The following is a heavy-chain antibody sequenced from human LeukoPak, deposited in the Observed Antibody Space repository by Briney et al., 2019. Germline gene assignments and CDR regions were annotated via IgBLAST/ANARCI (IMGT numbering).Heavy chain of an antibody. CDR1: GFAFSSYA. Sequence: PGGSLRLSCAASGFAFSSYALHWVRRAPGKGLEWVSAIGTGGDTYYADSVMGRFTISRDNAKKSLYLHMNSLIAEDMAVYYCARVVAAAVIDYWGQGTLVTVSS. CDR3: ARVVAAAVIDY. V-gene: IGHV3-47*01. J-gene: IGHJ4*02. D-gene: IGHD6-13*01. CDR2: IGTGGDT.